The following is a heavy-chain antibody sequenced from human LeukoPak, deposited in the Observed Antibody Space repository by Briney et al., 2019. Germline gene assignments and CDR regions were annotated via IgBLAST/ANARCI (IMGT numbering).Heavy chain of an antibody. V-gene: IGHV1-46*01. D-gene: IGHD6-6*01. CDR3: ARELAARRGFDY. CDR1: GYTFTCYY. J-gene: IGHJ4*02. Sequence: ASVKVFCKASGYTFTCYYIHWVRQAPGQGLEWMGIINPSGGSTSYAQKFHGRVTMTRDMSTSTVYMELSSLRSEDTAVYYCARELAARRGFDYWGQGTLVTVSA. CDR2: INPSGGST.